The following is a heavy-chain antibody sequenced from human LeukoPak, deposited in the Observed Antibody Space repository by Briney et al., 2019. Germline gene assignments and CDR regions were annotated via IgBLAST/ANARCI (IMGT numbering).Heavy chain of an antibody. D-gene: IGHD1-1*01. CDR3: ASLRGVAGTYDAFDI. CDR1: GYTLTELS. CDR2: FDPEDGET. Sequence: GPVEVSCKVSGYTLTELSMHWVRQAPGKGLEWMGGFDPEDGETIYAQKFQGRVTMTEDTSTDTAYMELSSLRSEDTAVYYCASLRGVAGTYDAFDIWGQGTMVTVSS. V-gene: IGHV1-24*01. J-gene: IGHJ3*02.